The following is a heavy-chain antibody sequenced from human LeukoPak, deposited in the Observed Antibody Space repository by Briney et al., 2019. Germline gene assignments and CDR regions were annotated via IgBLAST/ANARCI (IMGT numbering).Heavy chain of an antibody. CDR3: AGGVGATEGAFDI. Sequence: GGSLRLSCAASGFTFSSYSMNWVRQAPGKGLESVSSISSSSSYIYYADSVKGRFTISRDNAKNSLYLQMNSLRAEDTAVYYCAGGVGATEGAFDIWGQGTMVTVSS. CDR2: ISSSSSYI. V-gene: IGHV3-21*01. CDR1: GFTFSSYS. D-gene: IGHD1-26*01. J-gene: IGHJ3*02.